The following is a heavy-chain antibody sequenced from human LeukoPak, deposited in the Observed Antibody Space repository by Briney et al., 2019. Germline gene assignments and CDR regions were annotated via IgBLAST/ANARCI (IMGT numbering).Heavy chain of an antibody. J-gene: IGHJ4*02. CDR1: GFTFDDYA. CDR2: ISWNSGSI. CDR3: AKDRSAYGDYSTWGIDY. D-gene: IGHD4-17*01. Sequence: PGRSLRLSCAASGFTFDDYAMHWVRQAPGKGLEWVSGISWNSGSIGYAGSEKGRFTISRDNAKNSLSLQMNSLTPEDTALYYCAKDRSAYGDYSTWGIDYWGQGTLVTVSS. V-gene: IGHV3-9*01.